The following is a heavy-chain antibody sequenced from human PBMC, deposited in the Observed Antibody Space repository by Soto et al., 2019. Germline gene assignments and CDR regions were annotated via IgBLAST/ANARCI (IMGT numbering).Heavy chain of an antibody. J-gene: IGHJ6*02. CDR1: GFTFTDHY. V-gene: IGHV3-11*01. CDR2: MSNSGSDI. CDR3: ARGHYGLDV. Sequence: QVQLVESGGGVVKPGGSLRLYCAASGFTFTDHYMSWIRQVPGKGLEWVSYMSNSGSDIYYGDSVKGRFTISRDNAKNALYLQMNCLRAEDGAVYYCARGHYGLDVWGQGTTVTVFS.